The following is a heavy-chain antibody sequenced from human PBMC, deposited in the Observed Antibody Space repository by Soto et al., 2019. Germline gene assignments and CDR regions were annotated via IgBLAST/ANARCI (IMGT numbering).Heavy chain of an antibody. CDR2: ISAYNGNT. V-gene: IGHV1-18*01. D-gene: IGHD6-19*01. Sequence: QVQLVQSGAEMKKPGASVKVSCKASGYTFTAYGISWVRQAPGQGLEWMGWISAYNGNTDYAQKFQDRVTMTIDTSTTTAYMELRSLTSDDTAVYYCARDRSSSDLWGQGTLVAVSS. CDR1: GYTFTAYG. CDR3: ARDRSSSDL. J-gene: IGHJ4*02.